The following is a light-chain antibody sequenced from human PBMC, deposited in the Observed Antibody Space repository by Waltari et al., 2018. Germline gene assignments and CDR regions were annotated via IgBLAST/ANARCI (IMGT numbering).Light chain of an antibody. V-gene: IGKV3-20*01. CDR1: QSVSRS. Sequence: EIVLTQSPGTLSLSPGERATLSCRASQSVSRSLAWYQQKPGQAPRLLIYGASNRATVIPDRFSGSGSGTDFSLTISRLEPEDFAVYYCQHYVSLPATFGQGTKVEIK. J-gene: IGKJ1*01. CDR2: GAS. CDR3: QHYVSLPAT.